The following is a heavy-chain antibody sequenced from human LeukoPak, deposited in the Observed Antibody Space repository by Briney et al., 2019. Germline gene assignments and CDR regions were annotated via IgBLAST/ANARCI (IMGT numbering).Heavy chain of an antibody. CDR3: AKGGGVVAAKDYYGMDV. CDR1: GFTFADYA. Sequence: GRSLRLSCAASGFTFADYAMHWVRQAPGKGLEWVSGISWNSGSIAYADSVKGRFTISRDNAKNSLYLQMNSLRAEATALYYCAKGGGVVAAKDYYGMDVWGQGTTVTVSS. CDR2: ISWNSGSI. V-gene: IGHV3-9*01. D-gene: IGHD2-15*01. J-gene: IGHJ6*02.